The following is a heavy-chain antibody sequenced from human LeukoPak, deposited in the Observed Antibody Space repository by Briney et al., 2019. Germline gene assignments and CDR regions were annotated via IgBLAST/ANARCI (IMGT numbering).Heavy chain of an antibody. Sequence: PGGSLRLSCAASGFAFSSYWMSWVRQAPGKGPEWVANIKQDGSEKYYVDSVKGRFTISRDNAKNSLYLQMNSLRAEDTAVYYCARSLFGVVLNYYYYMDVWGKGTTVTVSS. CDR2: IKQDGSEK. CDR3: ARSLFGVVLNYYYYMDV. CDR1: GFAFSSYW. V-gene: IGHV3-7*01. D-gene: IGHD3-3*01. J-gene: IGHJ6*03.